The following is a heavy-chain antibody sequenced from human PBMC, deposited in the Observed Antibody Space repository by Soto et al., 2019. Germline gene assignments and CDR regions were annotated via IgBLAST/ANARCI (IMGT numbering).Heavy chain of an antibody. CDR3: ARPGSSRGWFDP. CDR2: IKQDGSEK. D-gene: IGHD6-13*01. J-gene: IGHJ5*02. V-gene: IGHV3-7*01. CDR1: GLTFSSYW. Sequence: GGSLRLSCAAYGLTFSSYWMSWVRQAPGKGLEWVANIKQDGSEKYYVDSVKGRFTISRDNAKNSLYLQMNRLRAEDTAVYYCARPGSSRGWFDPWGQGT.